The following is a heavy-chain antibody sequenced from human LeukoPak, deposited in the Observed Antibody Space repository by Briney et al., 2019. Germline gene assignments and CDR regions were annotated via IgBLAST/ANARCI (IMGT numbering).Heavy chain of an antibody. D-gene: IGHD6-13*01. V-gene: IGHV4-39*07. CDR3: ARDRALYSSSWVFDY. CDR2: IYYSGST. CDR1: GGSISSSSYY. J-gene: IGHJ4*02. Sequence: SETLSLTCTVSGGSISSSSYYWGWIRQPPGKGLEWIGSIYYSGSTYYNPSLKSRVTISVDTSKNQFSLKLSSVTAADTAVYYCARDRALYSSSWVFDYWGQGTLVTVSS.